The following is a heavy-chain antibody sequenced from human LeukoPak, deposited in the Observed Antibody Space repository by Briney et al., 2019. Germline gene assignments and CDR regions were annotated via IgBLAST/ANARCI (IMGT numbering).Heavy chain of an antibody. CDR1: GYTFTSYD. J-gene: IGHJ4*02. CDR2: MNPNSGNT. V-gene: IGHV1-8*01. Sequence: ASVKVSCKASGYTFTSYDINWVRQATGQGLEWMGWMNPNSGNTDYAQKFQGRVTMTRNTSISTAYMELSSLRSEDTAVYYCARGRRIAVADLDYWGQGTLVTVSS. CDR3: ARGRRIAVADLDY. D-gene: IGHD6-19*01.